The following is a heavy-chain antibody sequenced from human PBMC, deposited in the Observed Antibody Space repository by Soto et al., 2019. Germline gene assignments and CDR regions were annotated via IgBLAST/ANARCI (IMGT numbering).Heavy chain of an antibody. CDR3: ARDICSSTSSCIPFYI. V-gene: IGHV1-69*04. J-gene: IGHJ3*02. Sequence: SVKVSCKASGGTFSSYTISWVRQAPGQGLEWMGRIIPILGIANYAQKFQGRVTITADKSTSTAYMELSSLRSEDTAVYYCARDICSSTSSCIPFYIWAQGTMVPVSS. CDR1: GGTFSSYT. CDR2: IIPILGIA. D-gene: IGHD2-2*01.